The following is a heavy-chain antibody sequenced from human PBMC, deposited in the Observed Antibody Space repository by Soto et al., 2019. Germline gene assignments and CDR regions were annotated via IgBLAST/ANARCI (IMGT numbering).Heavy chain of an antibody. Sequence: QLQLQESGPGLVKPSETLSLTCTVSGGSISSSSYYWGWIRQPPGKGLEWIGSIYYSGSTYYNPSLKSRVTISVDTSKNQFSLKLSSVTAADTAVYYCARAVITSQNIVISHNWFDPWGQGTLVTVSS. CDR3: ARAVITSQNIVISHNWFDP. J-gene: IGHJ5*02. D-gene: IGHD3-16*02. CDR1: GGSISSSSYY. V-gene: IGHV4-39*01. CDR2: IYYSGST.